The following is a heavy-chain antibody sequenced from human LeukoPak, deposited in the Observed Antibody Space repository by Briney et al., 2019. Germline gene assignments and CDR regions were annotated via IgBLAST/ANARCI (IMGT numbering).Heavy chain of an antibody. Sequence: SETLSLTCAVYGGSFSDYYWSWIRQSPGKGLEWIGEINHSRGTNYNPSLKSRVSISVDTSKKQFSLKLSSVTAADTAVYYCARGATNSASYYSYFDYWGQGILVTVSS. CDR2: INHSRGT. CDR1: GGSFSDYY. V-gene: IGHV4-34*01. CDR3: ARGATNSASYYSYFDY. D-gene: IGHD1-26*01. J-gene: IGHJ4*02.